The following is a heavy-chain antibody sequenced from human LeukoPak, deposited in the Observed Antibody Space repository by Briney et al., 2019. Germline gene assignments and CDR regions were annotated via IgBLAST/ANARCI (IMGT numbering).Heavy chain of an antibody. V-gene: IGHV1-2*02. Sequence: ASVKVSCKASGYTYSDYYMHWVRQAPGQGLEWMGWINPNSGDTNYAQKFQGRVTMTRDTSISIVYMEVSRLRSDDTAVYYCARDGGFDYWGQGTLVTVSS. D-gene: IGHD2-15*01. CDR2: INPNSGDT. CDR3: ARDGGFDY. CDR1: GYTYSDYY. J-gene: IGHJ4*02.